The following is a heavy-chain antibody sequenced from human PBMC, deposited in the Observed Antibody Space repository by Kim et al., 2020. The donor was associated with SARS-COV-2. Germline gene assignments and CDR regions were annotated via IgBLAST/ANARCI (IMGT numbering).Heavy chain of an antibody. J-gene: IGHJ4*02. Sequence: GGSLRLSCAASGFTFSAYWIHWVRQVPGKGLVWGSRINSGGSSTTYADSVKGRFTISRDNAKNTLYLQMNSLRAEDTAVYYCAREVGATSYFDYWGQGTLVTVSS. D-gene: IGHD1-26*01. CDR3: AREVGATSYFDY. CDR2: INSGGSST. CDR1: GFTFSAYW. V-gene: IGHV3-74*01.